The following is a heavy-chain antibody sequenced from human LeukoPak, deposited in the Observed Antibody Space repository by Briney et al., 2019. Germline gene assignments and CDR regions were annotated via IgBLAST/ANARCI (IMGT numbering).Heavy chain of an antibody. V-gene: IGHV4-59*08. CDR2: IYYSGST. J-gene: IGHJ4*02. CDR3: ARLYSDSGTFLVPFDY. D-gene: IGHD3-10*01. Sequence: PSETLSLTCTVSGGSISSYYWSWIRQPPGKGLEWIGYIYYSGSTNYSPSLKSRVTISVDTSKNQFSLKLSSVTAADTAVYYCARLYSDSGTFLVPFDYWGQGTLVTVSS. CDR1: GGSISSYY.